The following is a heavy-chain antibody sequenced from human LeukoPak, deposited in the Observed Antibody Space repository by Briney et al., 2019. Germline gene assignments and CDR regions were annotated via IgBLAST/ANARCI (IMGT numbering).Heavy chain of an antibody. J-gene: IGHJ5*02. Sequence: ASVKVSCKVSGYTLTELSMHWVRQAPGKGLEWMGGSDPEDGETIYAQKFQGRATMTEDTSTDTAYMELSSLRSEDTAVYYCATVHTYDSSGYGPLDPWGQGTLVTVSS. CDR2: SDPEDGET. CDR3: ATVHTYDSSGYGPLDP. D-gene: IGHD3-22*01. V-gene: IGHV1-24*01. CDR1: GYTLTELS.